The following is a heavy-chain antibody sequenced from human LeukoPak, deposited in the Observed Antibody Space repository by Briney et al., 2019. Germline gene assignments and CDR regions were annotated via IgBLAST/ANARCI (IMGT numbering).Heavy chain of an antibody. CDR3: AKGGYYDSSGYYDGGDYFDY. V-gene: IGHV3-9*01. CDR2: IRWNSGSI. CDR1: GFTFDDYA. D-gene: IGHD3-22*01. Sequence: PGGSLRLSCAASGFTFDDYAMHWVRQAPGKGLEWVSGIRWNSGSIRYADSVKGRFTISRDNAKNSLYLQMNSLRAEDTALYYCAKGGYYDSSGYYDGGDYFDYWGQGTLVTVSS. J-gene: IGHJ4*02.